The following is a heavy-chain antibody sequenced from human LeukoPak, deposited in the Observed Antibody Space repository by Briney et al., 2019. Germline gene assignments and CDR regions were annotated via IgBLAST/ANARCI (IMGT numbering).Heavy chain of an antibody. J-gene: IGHJ5*02. V-gene: IGHV1-46*01. CDR2: INPSGGST. CDR3: ARDLDDSSAREVWFDP. D-gene: IGHD3-22*01. CDR1: GYTFTSYY. Sequence: EASVKVFCKASGYTFTSYYMHWVRQAPGQGLEWMGIINPSGGSTSYAQKFQGRVTMTRDTSTSTVYMELSSLRSEDTAVYYCARDLDDSSAREVWFDPWGQGTLVTVSS.